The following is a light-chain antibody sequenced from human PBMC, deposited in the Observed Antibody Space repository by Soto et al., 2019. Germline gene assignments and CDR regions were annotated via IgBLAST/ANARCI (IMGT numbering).Light chain of an antibody. CDR3: QQYDSSPWT. Sequence: EFVLTQSPGTLSLSTGERATLSCRASQSVSSSYLAWYQQTPGQAPRLLVYDTSYRATGVPDRFSGSGSGTDFTLTISRLEPEDSAVYYCQQYDSSPWTFGQGTKVAIK. J-gene: IGKJ1*01. CDR2: DTS. V-gene: IGKV3-20*01. CDR1: QSVSSSY.